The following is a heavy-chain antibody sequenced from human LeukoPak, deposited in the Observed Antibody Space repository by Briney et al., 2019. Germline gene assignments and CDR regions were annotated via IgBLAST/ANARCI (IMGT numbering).Heavy chain of an antibody. J-gene: IGHJ3*02. CDR1: GGSISSYY. CDR2: IYTSGST. D-gene: IGHD5-12*01. Sequence: SETLSLTCTVSGGSISSYYWSWIRQPAGKGLEWIGRIYTSGSTNYNPSLKSRVTMSVDTSKNQFSLKLGSVTAADTAVYYCARDSGYSGYGDAFDIWGQGTMVTVSS. CDR3: ARDSGYSGYGDAFDI. V-gene: IGHV4-4*07.